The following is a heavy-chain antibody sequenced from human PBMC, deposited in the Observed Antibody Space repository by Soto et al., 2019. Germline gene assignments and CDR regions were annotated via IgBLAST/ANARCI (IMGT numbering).Heavy chain of an antibody. CDR3: ARDLGIAVAGTLDY. J-gene: IGHJ4*02. V-gene: IGHV1-18*01. D-gene: IGHD6-19*01. Sequence: ASVKVSCKASGYTFTSYGISWVRQAPGQGLEWMGWISAYNGSTNYAQKLQGRVTMTTDTSTSTAYMELRSLRSDDTAVYYCARDLGIAVAGTLDYWGQGTLVTVSS. CDR2: ISAYNGST. CDR1: GYTFTSYG.